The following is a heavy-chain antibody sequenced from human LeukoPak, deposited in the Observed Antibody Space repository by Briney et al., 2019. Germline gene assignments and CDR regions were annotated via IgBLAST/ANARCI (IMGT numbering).Heavy chain of an antibody. V-gene: IGHV4-39*07. D-gene: IGHD1-26*01. CDR2: IYYSGST. Sequence: PSETLSLTCTVSGGSISSSSYYWGWIRQPPGKGLEWIGSIYYSGSTNYNPSLKSRVTISVDKSKNQFSLKLSSVTAADTAVYYCARAQGIREVGATLGAFDIWGQGTMVTVSS. CDR3: ARAQGIREVGATLGAFDI. J-gene: IGHJ3*02. CDR1: GGSISSSSYY.